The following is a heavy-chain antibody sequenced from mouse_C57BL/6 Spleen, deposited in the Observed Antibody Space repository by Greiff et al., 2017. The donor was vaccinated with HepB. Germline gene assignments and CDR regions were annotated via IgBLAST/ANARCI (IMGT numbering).Heavy chain of an antibody. CDR3: ARWSTTVVATDYWYFDV. V-gene: IGHV1-9*01. Sequence: QVHVKQSGAELMKPGASVKLSCKATGYTFTGYWIEWVKQRPGHGLEWIGEILPGSGSTNYNEKFKGKATFTADTSSNTAYMQLSSLTTEDSAIYYCARWSTTVVATDYWYFDVWGTGTTVTVSS. CDR2: ILPGSGST. D-gene: IGHD1-1*01. J-gene: IGHJ1*03. CDR1: GYTFTGYW.